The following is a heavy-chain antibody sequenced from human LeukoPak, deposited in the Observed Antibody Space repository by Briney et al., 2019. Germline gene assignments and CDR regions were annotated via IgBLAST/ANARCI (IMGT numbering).Heavy chain of an antibody. CDR1: GGSISSYY. D-gene: IGHD6-13*01. V-gene: IGHV4-59*01. Sequence: SETLSLTCTVSGGSISSYYWSWIRQPPGKGLEWIGYIYYSGSTNYNPSLKSRVTISVDTSKNQFSLKLSSVTAADTAVYYCARASGGVAAAGSRIDYWGQGTLVTVSS. CDR3: ARASGGVAAAGSRIDY. J-gene: IGHJ4*02. CDR2: IYYSGST.